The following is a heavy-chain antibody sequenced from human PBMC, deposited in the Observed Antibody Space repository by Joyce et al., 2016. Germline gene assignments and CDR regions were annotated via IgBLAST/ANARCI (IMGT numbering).Heavy chain of an antibody. CDR1: GFIFNSAA. CDR2: IAFGSGNT. J-gene: IGHJ4*02. CDR3: ATDRVGALSP. V-gene: IGHV1-58*01. D-gene: IGHD1-26*01. Sequence: QLVQSGPEVRKPATSVKVSCKPSGFIFNSAAVHWVRQAPGQRLEWIGWIAFGSGNTNYAQNFQQRVTFIRDVSTSTAYMELTSLRSEDTAVYYCATDRVGALSPWGPGTLVTVSS.